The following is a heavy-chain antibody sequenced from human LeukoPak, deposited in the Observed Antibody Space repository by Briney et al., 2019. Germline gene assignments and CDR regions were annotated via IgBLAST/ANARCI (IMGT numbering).Heavy chain of an antibody. CDR2: IKQDGSEK. D-gene: IGHD3-22*01. CDR3: ARLQARYYYDSSGYYYGPCYYFDY. J-gene: IGHJ4*02. Sequence: PGGSLRLSCAASGFTFSSYWMSWVRPAPGKGLEWVANIKQDGSEKYYVDSVKGRFTISRDNAKNSLYLQMNSLRAEDTAVYYCARLQARYYYDSSGYYYGPCYYFDYWGQGALVTVSS. CDR1: GFTFSSYW. V-gene: IGHV3-7*01.